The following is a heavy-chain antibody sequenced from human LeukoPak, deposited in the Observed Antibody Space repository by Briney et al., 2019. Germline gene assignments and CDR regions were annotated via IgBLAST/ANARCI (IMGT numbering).Heavy chain of an antibody. CDR1: GGTFSSYG. V-gene: IGHV1-69*06. Sequence: SVKVSCKASGGTFSSYGISWVRQAPGQGLEWMGGIIPIFGTGNYAQKFQGRVTITADKSTSTAYMELSSLRSEDTAVYYCARGHIVVVPAATYYYYGMDVWGQGTTVTVSS. D-gene: IGHD2-2*01. J-gene: IGHJ6*02. CDR2: IIPIFGTG. CDR3: ARGHIVVVPAATYYYYGMDV.